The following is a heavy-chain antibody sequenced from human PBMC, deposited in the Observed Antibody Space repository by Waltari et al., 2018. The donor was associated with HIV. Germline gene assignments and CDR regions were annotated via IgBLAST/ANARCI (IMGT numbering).Heavy chain of an antibody. CDR2: IRTKADRFAT. CDR3: HRRGKLFRGVVDLDV. J-gene: IGHJ6*02. D-gene: IGHD3-10*01. CDR1: GFSFSGSD. V-gene: IGHV3-73*01. Sequence: EVQLVQSGGDLVQPGGSLKVSCAASGFSFSGSDIHWVRQASGKGLEGIGRIRTKADRFATAYVASVKGRFIMSRDDSESKSYLQMSSLKIEDTAVYYCHRRGKLFRGVVDLDVWGQGTTVTVSS.